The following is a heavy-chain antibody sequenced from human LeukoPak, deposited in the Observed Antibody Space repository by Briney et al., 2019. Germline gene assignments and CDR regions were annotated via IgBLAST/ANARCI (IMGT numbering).Heavy chain of an antibody. D-gene: IGHD6-6*01. J-gene: IGHJ4*02. Sequence: PGGSLRLSCAASGFTFSDYYMSWIRQAPGKGLEWVAYISSSSSYTNYADSVKGRFTISRDNAKNSLYLQMNSLRAADTAVYYCARDASRDGEARRGNYFDYWGQGTLVTVSS. V-gene: IGHV3-11*06. CDR1: GFTFSDYY. CDR3: ARDASRDGEARRGNYFDY. CDR2: ISSSSSYT.